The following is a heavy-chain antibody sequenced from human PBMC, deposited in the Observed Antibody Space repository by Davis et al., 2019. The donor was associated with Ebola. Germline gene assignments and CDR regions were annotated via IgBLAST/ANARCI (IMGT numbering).Heavy chain of an antibody. CDR3: ARGYDYIWGSYRPVAFDI. CDR2: INHSGST. V-gene: IGHV4-34*01. J-gene: IGHJ3*02. D-gene: IGHD3-16*02. CDR1: GGSFSGYY. Sequence: PSETLSLTCAVYGGSFSGYYWSWIRQPPGKGLEWIGEINHSGSTIYNPSLKSRVTISVDTSKNQFSLKLSSVTAADTAVYYCARGYDYIWGSYRPVAFDIWGQGTMVTVSS.